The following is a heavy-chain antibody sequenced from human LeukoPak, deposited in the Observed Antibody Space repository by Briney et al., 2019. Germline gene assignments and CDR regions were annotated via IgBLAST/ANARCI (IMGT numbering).Heavy chain of an antibody. V-gene: IGHV3-48*04. Sequence: GGSLRLSCAASRFTFSSYSMNWVRQAPGKGLEWVSYISSSSSTIYYADSVKGRFTISRDNAKNTLYLQMDSLRADDTAVYYCATAGNYRFDYWGQGTLVTVSS. D-gene: IGHD1-7*01. J-gene: IGHJ4*02. CDR1: RFTFSSYS. CDR3: ATAGNYRFDY. CDR2: ISSSSSTI.